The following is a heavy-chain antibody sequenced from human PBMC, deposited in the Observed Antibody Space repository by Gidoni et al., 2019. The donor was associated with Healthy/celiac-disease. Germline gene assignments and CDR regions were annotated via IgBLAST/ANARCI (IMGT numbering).Heavy chain of an antibody. Sequence: QVTLRESGPALVKPTQTLTLTCTFSGFSLSTSGMCVSWIRQPPGKALEWLALIDWDDDKYYSTSLKTRLTISKDTSKNQVVLTMTNMDPVDTATYYCASGSGYDESDYGMDVWGQGTTVTVSS. CDR3: ASGSGYDESDYGMDV. CDR1: GFSLSTSGMC. CDR2: IDWDDDK. V-gene: IGHV2-70*01. J-gene: IGHJ6*02. D-gene: IGHD5-12*01.